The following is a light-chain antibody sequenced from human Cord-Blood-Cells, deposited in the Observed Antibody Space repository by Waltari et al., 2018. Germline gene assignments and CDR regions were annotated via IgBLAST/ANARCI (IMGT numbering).Light chain of an antibody. CDR1: QSVLYSSDNKNY. CDR3: QQYYSTPRT. J-gene: IGKJ1*01. V-gene: IGKV4-1*01. CDR2: WAS. Sequence: DIVMTQSPASLAVSLGERATNNCKSSQSVLYSSDNKNYLAWYQQQPGQPPKLLICWASTWESAGPDRFSGSGSGTDCRLTISSLQAEDVAVYYCQQYYSTPRTFGQGTKVEIK.